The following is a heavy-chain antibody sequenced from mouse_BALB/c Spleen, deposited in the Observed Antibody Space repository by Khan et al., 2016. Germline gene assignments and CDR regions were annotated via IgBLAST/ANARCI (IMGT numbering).Heavy chain of an antibody. Sequence: QIQLVQSGPELKKPGETVRISCKASGYTFTTAGMQWVQKMPGKGLKWIGWIHTHSGVPKYAEDFKGRFAFSLETSASTAYLQIRNLKNADTDTYCCARTVGNYGYFDYWGQGTTLTVSS. J-gene: IGHJ2*01. D-gene: IGHD2-1*01. CDR2: IHTHSGVP. V-gene: IGHV9-4*02. CDR3: ARTVGNYGYFDY. CDR1: GYTFTTAG.